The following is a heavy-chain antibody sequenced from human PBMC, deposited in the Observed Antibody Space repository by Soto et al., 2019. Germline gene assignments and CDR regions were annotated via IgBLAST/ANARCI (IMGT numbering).Heavy chain of an antibody. J-gene: IGHJ4*02. V-gene: IGHV1-3*01. Sequence: ASVKVSCKASGYTFTSYAMHWVRQAPGQRLEWMGWINAGNGNTKYSQKFQGRVTITRDTSASTAYMELSSLRSEDTAVYYCARRDTGYSSGWAHYYFDYWGQGTLVTVSS. D-gene: IGHD6-19*01. CDR1: GYTFTSYA. CDR2: INAGNGNT. CDR3: ARRDTGYSSGWAHYYFDY.